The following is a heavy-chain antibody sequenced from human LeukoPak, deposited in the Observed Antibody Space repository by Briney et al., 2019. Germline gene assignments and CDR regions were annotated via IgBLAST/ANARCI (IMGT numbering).Heavy chain of an antibody. J-gene: IGHJ4*02. CDR3: AKFIAAAGTNFDY. D-gene: IGHD6-13*01. V-gene: IGHV3-23*01. CDR2: ISGSGGST. Sequence: PGVSLRLSCAASGFTFSSYAMSWVRQAPGKGLEWVSAISGSGGSTYYADSVKRRFTISRDNSKNTLYLQMNSLRAEDTAVYYCAKFIAAAGTNFDYWGQGTLVTVSS. CDR1: GFTFSSYA.